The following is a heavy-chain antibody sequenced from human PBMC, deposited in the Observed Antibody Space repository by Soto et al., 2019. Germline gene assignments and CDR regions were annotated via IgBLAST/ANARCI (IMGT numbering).Heavy chain of an antibody. CDR2: IKSKTDGGTT. D-gene: IGHD2-2*01. Sequence: GGSLRLSCAASGFTFSNAWMNWVRQAPGKGLEWVGRIKSKTDGGTTDYAAPVKGRFTISRDDSKNTLYLQMNSLKTEDTAVYYCTTDTYCISTSCSFYYHYYGLDVRAQGTTVPVSS. CDR3: TTDTYCISTSCSFYYHYYGLDV. CDR1: GFTFSNAW. J-gene: IGHJ6*02. V-gene: IGHV3-15*07.